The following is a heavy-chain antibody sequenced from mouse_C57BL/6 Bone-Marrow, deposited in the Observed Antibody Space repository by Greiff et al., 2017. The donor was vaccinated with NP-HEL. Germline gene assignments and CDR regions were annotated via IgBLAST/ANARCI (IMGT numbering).Heavy chain of an antibody. CDR3: ARGYGAWCAY. V-gene: IGHV1-52*01. J-gene: IGHJ3*01. CDR1: GYTFTSYW. Sequence: QVQLQQPGAELVRPGSSVKLSCKASGYTFTSYWMHWVKQRPIQGLEWIGNIDPSDSETHYNQKFKDKATLTVDKSSSTAYMQLSSLTSEDSAVYYCARGYGAWCAYWGQGTRVTVSA. CDR2: IDPSDSET. D-gene: IGHD2-10*02.